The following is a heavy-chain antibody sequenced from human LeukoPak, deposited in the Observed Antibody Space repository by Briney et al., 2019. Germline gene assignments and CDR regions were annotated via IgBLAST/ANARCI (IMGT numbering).Heavy chain of an antibody. V-gene: IGHV1-46*01. CDR1: GYTFTSYY. CDR2: INPSGGST. J-gene: IGHJ4*02. CDR3: ARVLPAARYFDY. Sequence: ASVKVSCKASGYTFTSYYMHWVRQAPGQGLEWMGIINPSGGSTSYAQKFQGRVTMTRETSTSTVYMELSSLRSEDTAVYYCARVLPAARYFDYWGQGTLVTVSS. D-gene: IGHD2-2*01.